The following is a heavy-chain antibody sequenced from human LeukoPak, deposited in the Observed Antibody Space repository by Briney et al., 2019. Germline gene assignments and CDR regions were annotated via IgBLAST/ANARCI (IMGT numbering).Heavy chain of an antibody. CDR2: TNQDGSNK. CDR3: ARFSRGTNSGS. V-gene: IGHV3-7*01. Sequence: GGSLRLSCAASGFTFSSYWMSWVRQAPGKGLEWVANTNQDGSNKQYVDSVKGRFTISRDNAKNSLYLQMNSLRAEDTAVYYCARFSRGTNSGSWGQGTLVTVSS. J-gene: IGHJ5*02. CDR1: GFTFSSYW. D-gene: IGHD1-26*01.